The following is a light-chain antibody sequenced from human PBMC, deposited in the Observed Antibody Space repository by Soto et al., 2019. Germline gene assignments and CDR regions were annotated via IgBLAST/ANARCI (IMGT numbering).Light chain of an antibody. J-gene: IGKJ1*01. CDR1: QSVGSTY. Sequence: EIVLTQSPGTLSLSPGEIATLSFRASQSVGSTYLAWYQQKPGQAPRLLIYGASTRATGIPARFSGSGSGTEFTLTISSLQSEDFAVYYCQQYNNWQTFGQGTKVDI. V-gene: IGKV3-15*01. CDR2: GAS. CDR3: QQYNNWQT.